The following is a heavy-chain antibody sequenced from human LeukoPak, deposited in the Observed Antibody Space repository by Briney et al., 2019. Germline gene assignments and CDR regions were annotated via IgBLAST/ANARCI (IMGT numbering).Heavy chain of an antibody. V-gene: IGHV3-7*01. CDR3: ARRYFDY. CDR2: IKQDGSEK. J-gene: IGHJ4*02. CDR1: GFTVSSNY. Sequence: GGSLRLSCAVSGFTVSSNYMSWVRQAPGKGLEWVANIKQDGSEKYYVDSVKGRFTISRDNAKNSLYLQMNSLRAEDTAVYYCARRYFDYWGQGTLVTVSS.